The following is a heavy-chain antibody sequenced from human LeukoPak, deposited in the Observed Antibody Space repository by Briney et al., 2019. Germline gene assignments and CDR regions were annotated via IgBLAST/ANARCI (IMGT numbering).Heavy chain of an antibody. D-gene: IGHD5-18*01. V-gene: IGHV4-38-2*01. Sequence: PSETLSLTCAVSGYSISSGYYWGWIRQPPGKGLEWIGSIYHSGSTYYNPSLKSRVTISVDTSKNQFSLKLSSVTAADTAVYYCARVGYSYGPAGYWGQGTLSPSPQ. CDR2: IYHSGST. CDR1: GYSISSGYY. J-gene: IGHJ4*02. CDR3: ARVGYSYGPAGY.